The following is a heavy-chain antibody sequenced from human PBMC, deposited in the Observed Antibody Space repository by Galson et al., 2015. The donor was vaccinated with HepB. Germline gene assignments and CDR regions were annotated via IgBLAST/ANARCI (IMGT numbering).Heavy chain of an antibody. CDR3: ARRPPYYYDSSGYYYYGMDV. CDR1: GYSFTSYW. CDR2: IDPSDSYT. D-gene: IGHD3-22*01. V-gene: IGHV5-10-1*01. Sequence: SGAEVKKPGESLRVSCKGSGYSFTSYWISWVRQLPGKGLEWRGRIDPSDSYTNYSPSFQGHVTISADKSISTAYLQWSSLKASDTAMYYCARRPPYYYDSSGYYYYGMDVWGRGTTVTVSS. J-gene: IGHJ6*02.